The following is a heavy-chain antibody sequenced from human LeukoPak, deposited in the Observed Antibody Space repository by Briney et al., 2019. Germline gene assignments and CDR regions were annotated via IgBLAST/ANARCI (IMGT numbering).Heavy chain of an antibody. Sequence: GVLRLSCAASGFIFSNNYMSWVRQAPGKGLEWVSAISGSGGSTYYADSVKGRFTISRDNSKNTLYLQMNSLRAEDTAVYYCAKTKDSSFDYWGQGTLVTVSS. CDR2: ISGSGGST. J-gene: IGHJ4*02. CDR1: GFIFSNNY. V-gene: IGHV3-23*01. D-gene: IGHD2-8*01. CDR3: AKTKDSSFDY.